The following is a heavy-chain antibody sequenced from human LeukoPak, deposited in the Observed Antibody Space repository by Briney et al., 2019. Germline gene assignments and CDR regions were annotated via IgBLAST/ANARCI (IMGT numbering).Heavy chain of an antibody. CDR2: INQDGNEK. D-gene: IGHD6-13*01. J-gene: IGHJ4*02. CDR3: ARDRVWTVLY. CDR1: GFTFSSYW. Sequence: PGGSLRLSCAASGFTFSSYWMSWVRQAPGKGLEWVANINQDGNEKYYVDSVKGRFTISRDNAKNSLYLQMNSLKTKDTAVYYCARDRVWTVLYWGQGTLVTVSS. V-gene: IGHV3-7*01.